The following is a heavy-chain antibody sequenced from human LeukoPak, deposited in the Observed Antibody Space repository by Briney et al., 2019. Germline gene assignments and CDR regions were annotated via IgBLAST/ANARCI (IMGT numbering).Heavy chain of an antibody. J-gene: IGHJ6*03. V-gene: IGHV4-39*07. CDR3: ATDGGSSLYYYYMDV. CDR2: IYYSGST. D-gene: IGHD2-15*01. CDR1: GGSISSSSYY. Sequence: SETLSLTCTVSGGSISSSSYYWGWIRQPPGKGLEWIGSIYYSGSTYYNPSLKSRVTISVDTSKNQFSLKLSSVSAADTAVYYCATDGGSSLYYYYMDVWGKGTTVTVSS.